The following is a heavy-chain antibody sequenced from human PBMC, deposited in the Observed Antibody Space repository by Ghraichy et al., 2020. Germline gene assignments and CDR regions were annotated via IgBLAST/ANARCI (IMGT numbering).Heavy chain of an antibody. V-gene: IGHV4-59*01. CDR3: ARDAYYYDSSGYYSPFDSLYYYYYMDV. Sequence: SETLSLTCTVSGGSISSYYWSWIRQPPGKGPEWIGYIYYSGSTNYNPSLKSRVTISVDTSKNQFSLKLSSVTAADTAVYYCARDAYYYDSSGYYSPFDSLYYYYYMDVWGKGTTVTVSS. J-gene: IGHJ6*03. CDR2: IYYSGST. CDR1: GGSISSYY. D-gene: IGHD3-22*01.